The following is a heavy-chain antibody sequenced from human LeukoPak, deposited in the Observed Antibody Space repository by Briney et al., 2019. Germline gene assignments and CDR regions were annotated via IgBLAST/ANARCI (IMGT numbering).Heavy chain of an antibody. CDR2: INPNSGGT. D-gene: IGHD6-13*01. J-gene: IGHJ2*01. CDR3: ARGVPATGTEGYWYFDL. CDR1: GYTFTGYY. Sequence: ASVKVSCKASGYTFTGYYMHWVRQAPGQGLEWMGWINPNSGGTNYAQKFQDRVTMTRDTSITTAYMELSRLRSDDTAVYYCARGVPATGTEGYWYFDLWGRGTLVTVSS. V-gene: IGHV1-2*02.